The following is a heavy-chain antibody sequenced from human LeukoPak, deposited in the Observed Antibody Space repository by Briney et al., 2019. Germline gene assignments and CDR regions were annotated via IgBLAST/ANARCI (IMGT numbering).Heavy chain of an antibody. D-gene: IGHD3-10*01. CDR1: GFIVSGDF. CDR2: IKQDGGEK. J-gene: IGHJ4*02. V-gene: IGHV3-7*01. Sequence: GGSLRLSCAASGFIVSGDFMSWVRQAPGKGLEWVANIKQDGGEKYYVDSVKGRFTISRDNAKNSLYLQMSSLRAEDTAVYYCGRADQKWFGESMVDYWGQGTLVTVSS. CDR3: GRADQKWFGESMVDY.